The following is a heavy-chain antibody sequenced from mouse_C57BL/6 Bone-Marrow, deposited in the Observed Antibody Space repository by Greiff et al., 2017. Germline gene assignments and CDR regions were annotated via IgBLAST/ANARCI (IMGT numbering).Heavy chain of an antibody. Sequence: EVQLQESGPGLVKPSQSLSLTCSVTGYSITSGYYWNWIRQFPGNKLEWMGYISYDGSNNYNPSLKNRVSITRDTSKNQFFLKLNSVTTEDTATYYCARRGLPCALDYWGQGTSVTVSS. CDR1: GYSITSGYY. CDR3: ARRGLPCALDY. V-gene: IGHV3-6*01. J-gene: IGHJ4*01. CDR2: ISYDGSN. D-gene: IGHD2-2*01.